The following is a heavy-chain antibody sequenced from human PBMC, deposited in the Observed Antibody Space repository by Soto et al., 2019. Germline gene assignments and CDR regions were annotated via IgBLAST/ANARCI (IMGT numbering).Heavy chain of an antibody. Sequence: ASVKVSCKAPGYTFTSYAMHWVRQAPGQRLEWMGWINAGNGNTKYSQKFQGRVTITRDTSASTAYMELSSLRSVDTAVYYCARAMVRGVLNWFDPWGQGTLVTVSS. CDR3: ARAMVRGVLNWFDP. CDR1: GYTFTSYA. D-gene: IGHD3-10*01. CDR2: INAGNGNT. V-gene: IGHV1-3*01. J-gene: IGHJ5*02.